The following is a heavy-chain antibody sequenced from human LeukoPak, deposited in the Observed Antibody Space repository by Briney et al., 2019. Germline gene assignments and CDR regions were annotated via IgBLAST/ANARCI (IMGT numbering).Heavy chain of an antibody. D-gene: IGHD3-22*01. Sequence: GGSLRLSCAASGFTVSSNYMSWVRQAPGKGLEWVSIIYSGGSTYYADSVKGRFTISRDNSKNTLYLQMNSLRAEDTAVYYCARDYYDSSGYYQSGYWGQGTLVTVSS. CDR3: ARDYYDSSGYYQSGY. V-gene: IGHV3-66*01. J-gene: IGHJ4*02. CDR1: GFTVSSNY. CDR2: IYSGGST.